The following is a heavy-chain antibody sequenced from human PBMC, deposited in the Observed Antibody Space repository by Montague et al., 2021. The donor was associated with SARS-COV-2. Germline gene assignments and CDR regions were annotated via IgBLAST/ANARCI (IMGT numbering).Heavy chain of an antibody. CDR3: ARIRDYDILTGSYSGFDY. J-gene: IGHJ4*02. CDR1: GFSLSTSGMC. D-gene: IGHD3-9*01. V-gene: IGHV2-70*01. Sequence: VKPTQTLTLTCTFSGFSLSTSGMCVSWIRQPPGKALEWLALIDWDDDKYYSTSLKTRLTISKDTSKNQVVLTMTNMDPVDTATYYCARIRDYDILTGSYSGFDYWGQGTLVTFSS. CDR2: IDWDDDK.